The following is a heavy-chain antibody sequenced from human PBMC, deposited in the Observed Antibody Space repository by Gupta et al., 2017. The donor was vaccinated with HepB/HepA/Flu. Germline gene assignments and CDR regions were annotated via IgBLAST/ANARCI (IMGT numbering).Heavy chain of an antibody. V-gene: IGHV3-33*01. J-gene: IGHJ4*02. D-gene: IGHD5-24*01. CDR1: GFAFSRYG. Sequence: QVQLVESGGGVVQPGRSLRLSCAASGFAFSRYGMHWVRQAPGKGLKCVAVIYYDGSNKYYADSVKGRFTISRDNSKNTLYLQMNSLKAEDTAVYYCARGGKDGYSPDYWGQGTLVTVSS. CDR3: ARGGKDGYSPDY. CDR2: IYYDGSNK.